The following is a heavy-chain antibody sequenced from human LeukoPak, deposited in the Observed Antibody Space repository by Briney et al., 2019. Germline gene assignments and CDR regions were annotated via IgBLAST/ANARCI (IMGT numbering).Heavy chain of an antibody. CDR2: MNPNSGNT. Sequence: ASVKVSCKASGYTFTSYDINWVRQATGQGLEWMGWMNPNSGNTGYARKFQGRVTMTRNTSISTAYMELSSLRSEDTAVYYCARVKYYDILTGYPSRGYYYYYYMDVWGKGTTVTISS. D-gene: IGHD3-9*01. CDR3: ARVKYYDILTGYPSRGYYYYYYMDV. CDR1: GYTFTSYD. J-gene: IGHJ6*03. V-gene: IGHV1-8*01.